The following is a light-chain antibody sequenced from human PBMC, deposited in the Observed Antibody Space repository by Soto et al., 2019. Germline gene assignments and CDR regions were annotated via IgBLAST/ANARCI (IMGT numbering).Light chain of an antibody. Sequence: IPLTQSPSALAASVGDIVTITCRASQSVHTWLAWFQQKPGKAPKLLIYKATTLETGVPSRCSASGSGTEFTLTISSLQPDDFGTYYCQQYNNYFTFGQGTKVDIK. V-gene: IGKV1-5*03. CDR3: QQYNNYFT. CDR1: QSVHTW. CDR2: KAT. J-gene: IGKJ1*01.